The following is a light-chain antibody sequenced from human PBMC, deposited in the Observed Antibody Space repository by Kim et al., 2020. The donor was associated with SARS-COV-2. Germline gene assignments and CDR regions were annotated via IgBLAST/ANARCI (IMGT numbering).Light chain of an antibody. CDR1: QDISSY. CDR2: TAS. CDR3: QQLGSSPPWT. V-gene: IGKV1-9*01. Sequence: SVGDRVTLTCRARQDISSYLAWYQQKPGEAPKLLIYTASTLQSGVPSRFSGSGSGTDFTLTISSLQPEDFATYYCQQLGSSPPWTFGQGTKVEIK. J-gene: IGKJ1*01.